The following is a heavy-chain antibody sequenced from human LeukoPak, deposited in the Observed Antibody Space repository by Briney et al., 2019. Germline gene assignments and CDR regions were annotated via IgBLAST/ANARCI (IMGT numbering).Heavy chain of an antibody. CDR3: ARRGTSYYYYYMDV. CDR1: GYSISSGYY. J-gene: IGHJ6*03. D-gene: IGHD3-16*01. V-gene: IGHV4-38-2*02. Sequence: SETLSLTCTVSGYSISSGYYWGWTRQPPGKGLEWIGSIYHSGSTYYNPSLKSRVTISVDTSKNQFSLKLSSVTAADTAVYYCARRGTSYYYYYMDVWGKGTTVTVSS. CDR2: IYHSGST.